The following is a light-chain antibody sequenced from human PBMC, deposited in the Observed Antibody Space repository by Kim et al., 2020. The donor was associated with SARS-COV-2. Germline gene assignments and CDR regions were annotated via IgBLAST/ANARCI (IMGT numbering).Light chain of an antibody. CDR3: QQNDSNPLT. V-gene: IGKV1-39*01. J-gene: IGKJ4*01. CDR2: AAS. CDR1: QDIHRY. Sequence: DIQMTQSPSSLTASVGDTVTVTYRASQDIHRYVNWYQQKPGKAPNLLIYAASNLQSGVPSRFSGSGLGTDFTLNIDGLQREDFATYFCQQNDSNPLTFGGGTKVDIK.